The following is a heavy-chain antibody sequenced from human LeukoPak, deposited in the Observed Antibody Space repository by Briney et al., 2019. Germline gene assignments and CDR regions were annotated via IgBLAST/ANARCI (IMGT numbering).Heavy chain of an antibody. D-gene: IGHD2-15*01. CDR1: GRSISSDNYY. J-gene: IGHJ4*02. Sequence: SETLSLTCTVSGRSISSDNYYCGYIRQPPGKGLEWIGVIYYRGRTYYNPSLKSRVTISVDASKNQFSLRLSSVTAADTAVYYCARLGDCDRASCDWDYWGQGALVTVSS. CDR3: ARLGDCDRASCDWDY. V-gene: IGHV4-39*01. CDR2: IYYRGRT.